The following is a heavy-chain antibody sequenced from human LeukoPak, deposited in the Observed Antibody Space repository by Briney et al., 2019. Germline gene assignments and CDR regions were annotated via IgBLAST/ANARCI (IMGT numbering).Heavy chain of an antibody. Sequence: GGSLSLFCAASGFTFSSYGMQWVRQAPGRGLGWVAVISYEGSNAYYANSEKGRFTIARDNSKDTLYLKMNSLRAEDTAVYYCAKDGGIAMVPILNYGMDVWGQGTTVTVSS. CDR1: GFTFSSYG. J-gene: IGHJ6*02. CDR3: AKDGGIAMVPILNYGMDV. V-gene: IGHV3-30*18. D-gene: IGHD5-18*01. CDR2: ISYEGSNA.